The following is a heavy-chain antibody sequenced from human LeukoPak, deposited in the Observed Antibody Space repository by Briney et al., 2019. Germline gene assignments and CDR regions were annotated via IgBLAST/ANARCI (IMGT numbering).Heavy chain of an antibody. CDR1: GVSISNYY. CDR3: ARSPPARYYYMDV. CDR2: YYYSGNT. J-gene: IGHJ6*03. V-gene: IGHV4-59*08. Sequence: PSETLSLTCTVSGVSISNYYWSWIRQPPGKGLEWIGYYYYSGNTNYNPSLKSRVTISADTSKNQFSLKLSSVTAADTAVYYCARSPPARYYYMDVWGQGTLVTVSS. D-gene: IGHD6-6*01.